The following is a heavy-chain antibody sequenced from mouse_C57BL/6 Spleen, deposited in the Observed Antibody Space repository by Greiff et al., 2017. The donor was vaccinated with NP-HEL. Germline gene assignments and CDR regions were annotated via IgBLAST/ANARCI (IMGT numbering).Heavy chain of an antibody. CDR2: IDPETGGT. V-gene: IGHV1-15*01. J-gene: IGHJ2*01. CDR1: GYTFTDYE. D-gene: IGHD1-1*01. Sequence: VQLQESGAELVRPGASVTLSCKASGYTFTDYEMHWVKQTPVHGLEWIGAIDPETGGTAYNQKFKGKAILTADKSSSTAYMELRSLTSEDSAVYYCTRYHYYGRDYWGQGTTLTVSS. CDR3: TRYHYYGRDY.